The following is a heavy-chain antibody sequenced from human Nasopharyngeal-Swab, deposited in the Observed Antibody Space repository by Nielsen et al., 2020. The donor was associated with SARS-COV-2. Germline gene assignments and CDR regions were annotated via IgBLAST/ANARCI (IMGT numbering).Heavy chain of an antibody. CDR1: GYTFTSYA. D-gene: IGHD1-1*01. V-gene: IGHV1-3*01. J-gene: IGHJ4*02. CDR3: ARSRDTTETAGDY. Sequence: ASVKVSCKASGYTFTSYAMHWVRQAPGQRLEWMGWINAGNGNTKYSQKFQGRVTITRDTSASTAYMELSSLRSEDTAVYYCARSRDTTETAGDYWGQGTLVTVSS. CDR2: INAGNGNT.